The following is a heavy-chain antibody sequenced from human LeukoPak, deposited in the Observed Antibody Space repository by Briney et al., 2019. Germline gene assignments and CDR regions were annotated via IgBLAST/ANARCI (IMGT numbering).Heavy chain of an antibody. V-gene: IGHV4-39*07. CDR1: GGSISSGSYY. J-gene: IGHJ5*02. D-gene: IGHD5-18*01. CDR3: AKGAGGFSYYNWFDP. CDR2: IYYSGTT. Sequence: SETLSLTCTVSGGSISSGSYYWGWIRQPPGKGLEWIGSIYYSGTTHYNPSLESRVTISVDTSKNQFSLKLASVTAADTAICYCAKGAGGFSYYNWFDPWGQGTLVTVSS.